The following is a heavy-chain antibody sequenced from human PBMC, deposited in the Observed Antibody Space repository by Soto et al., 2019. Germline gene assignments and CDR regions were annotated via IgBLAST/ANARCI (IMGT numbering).Heavy chain of an antibody. D-gene: IGHD3-22*01. Sequence: GASVKVSCKASGYTFTSYGISWVPQAPGEGLEWMGWISVHNGNTNYVQKFQGRVTVTTDTSTSTAYMELRSLRSDDTAVYYCARDSDYYDSSGNWFDPWGQGTLVTVSS. CDR1: GYTFTSYG. CDR2: ISVHNGNT. CDR3: ARDSDYYDSSGNWFDP. V-gene: IGHV1-18*01. J-gene: IGHJ5*02.